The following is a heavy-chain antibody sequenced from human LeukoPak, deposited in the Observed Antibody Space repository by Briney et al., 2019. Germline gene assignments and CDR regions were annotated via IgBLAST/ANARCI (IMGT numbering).Heavy chain of an antibody. D-gene: IGHD6-19*01. V-gene: IGHV4-61*08. Sequence: SQTLSLTCTVSGDSITSGDYYWSWIRQPPGKGLEWIGYIYYSGSTNYNPSLKSRVTISVDTSKNQFSLKLSSVTAADTAVYYCARAAIAVAGAFDIWGQGTMVTVSS. J-gene: IGHJ3*02. CDR1: GDSITSGDYY. CDR2: IYYSGST. CDR3: ARAAIAVAGAFDI.